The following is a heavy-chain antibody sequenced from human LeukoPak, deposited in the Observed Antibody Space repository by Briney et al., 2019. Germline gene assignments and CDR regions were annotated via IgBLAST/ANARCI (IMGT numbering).Heavy chain of an antibody. Sequence: ASVKVSCKASGYTFTGYYMHWVRQAPGQGLEWMGWINPNSGGTNYAQKFQGRATMNRDTSISTAYMELSRLRSDDTAVYYCARVREYCSSTSCYNDAFDIWGQGTMVTVSS. D-gene: IGHD2-2*02. CDR2: INPNSGGT. CDR3: ARVREYCSSTSCYNDAFDI. J-gene: IGHJ3*02. CDR1: GYTFTGYY. V-gene: IGHV1-2*02.